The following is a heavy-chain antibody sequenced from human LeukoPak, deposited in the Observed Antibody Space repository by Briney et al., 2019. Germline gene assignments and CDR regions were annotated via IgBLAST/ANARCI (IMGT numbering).Heavy chain of an antibody. CDR3: AAGFDIVVGPSRFVP. D-gene: IGHD2-2*01. J-gene: IGHJ5*02. Sequence: ASVKVSCKVSGYTLTELSMHWVRQAPGKGLEWMGGFDPEDGETIYAQKFQGRVTMTEDTSTDTAYMELSSLRSEDTAVYYCAAGFDIVVGPSRFVPWRQGTLVTVSS. CDR2: FDPEDGET. V-gene: IGHV1-24*01. CDR1: GYTLTELS.